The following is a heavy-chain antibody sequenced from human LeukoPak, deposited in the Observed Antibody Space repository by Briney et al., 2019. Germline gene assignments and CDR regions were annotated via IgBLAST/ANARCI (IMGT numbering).Heavy chain of an antibody. CDR3: AKDHCGGDCYSDDY. CDR1: GFTFSSYG. V-gene: IGHV3-30*18. Sequence: GGSLRLSCAASGFTFSSYGMHWVRQARGKGLEGVAVISYDGSNKYYADSVKGRFTISRDNSKNTLYLQMNSLRAEDTAVYYCAKDHCGGDCYSDDYWGQGTLVTVSS. D-gene: IGHD2-21*02. J-gene: IGHJ4*02. CDR2: ISYDGSNK.